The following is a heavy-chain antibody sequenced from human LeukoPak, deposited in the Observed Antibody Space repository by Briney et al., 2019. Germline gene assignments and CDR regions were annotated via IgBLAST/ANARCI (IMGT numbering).Heavy chain of an antibody. Sequence: SGTLSLTCIVSGGSIKSDDYYWGWIRQPPGKGLEWIGNILYTGNTFYNPSLQSRATLSVDTSKNQFSLKLSSVTAADTAVYYCAREPGGTYYDSSGHPVYWYFDLWGRGTLATVSS. D-gene: IGHD3-22*01. V-gene: IGHV4-39*07. J-gene: IGHJ2*01. CDR3: AREPGGTYYDSSGHPVYWYFDL. CDR1: GGSIKSDDYY. CDR2: ILYTGNT.